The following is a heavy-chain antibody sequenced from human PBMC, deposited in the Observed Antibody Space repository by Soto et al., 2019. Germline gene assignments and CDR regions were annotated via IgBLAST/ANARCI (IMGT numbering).Heavy chain of an antibody. CDR1: RSNCANYW. CDR2: IYPRDSDT. Sequence: ESLKMLVKAFRSNCANYWTNCVRQIPGKCVECIPVIYPRDSDTRYSASFQSQVTISVDKSISTAYLQWNSLEASDTAMYYCARLGRDKQVYSSYYYGMDVWGQGTTVTVSS. J-gene: IGHJ6*02. V-gene: IGHV5-51*02. CDR3: ARLGRDKQVYSSYYYGMDV. D-gene: IGHD7-27*01.